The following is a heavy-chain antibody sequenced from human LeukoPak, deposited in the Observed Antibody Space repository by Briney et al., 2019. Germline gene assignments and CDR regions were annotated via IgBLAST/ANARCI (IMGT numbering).Heavy chain of an antibody. CDR3: ARQGGANQVYYFDY. D-gene: IGHD4/OR15-4a*01. CDR1: GGSSSSYY. Sequence: SETLSLTCTVSGGSSSSYYWSWIRQPPGKGLEWIGYIYYSGSTNYNPSLKSRVTISVDTSKNQFSLKLSSVTAADTAVYYCARQGGANQVYYFDYWAQRSLVTVSS. CDR2: IYYSGST. V-gene: IGHV4-59*08. J-gene: IGHJ4*02.